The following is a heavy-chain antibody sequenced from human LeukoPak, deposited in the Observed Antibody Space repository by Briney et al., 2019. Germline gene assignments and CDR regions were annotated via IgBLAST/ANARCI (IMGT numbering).Heavy chain of an antibody. D-gene: IGHD3-3*01. J-gene: IGHJ6*03. CDR3: ARESVLEWLFSNYYYYYMDV. CDR1: GYTITSYD. Sequence: GASVKVSCKASGYTITSYDINWVRQATGQGLEWMGWMNPNSGNTGYAQKFQGRVTMTRNTSISTAYMELSSLRSEDTAVYYCARESVLEWLFSNYYYYYMDVWGKGTTVTVSS. V-gene: IGHV1-8*01. CDR2: MNPNSGNT.